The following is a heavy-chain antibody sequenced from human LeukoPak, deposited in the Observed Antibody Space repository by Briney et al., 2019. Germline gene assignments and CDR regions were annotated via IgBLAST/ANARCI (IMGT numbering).Heavy chain of an antibody. CDR3: ARGSSTVTTSRYYYCMDV. Sequence: SETLSLTCAVYGGSFSGYYWSWIRQPPGKGLEWIGEINHSGSTNYNPSLKSRVTISVDTSKNQFSLKLSSVTAADTAVYYCARGSSTVTTSRYYYCMDVWGKGTTVTVSS. CDR2: INHSGST. J-gene: IGHJ6*03. D-gene: IGHD4-17*01. CDR1: GGSFSGYY. V-gene: IGHV4-34*01.